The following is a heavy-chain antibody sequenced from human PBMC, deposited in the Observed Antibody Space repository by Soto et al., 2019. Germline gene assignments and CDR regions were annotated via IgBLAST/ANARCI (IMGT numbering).Heavy chain of an antibody. CDR1: GFTFSSYA. V-gene: IGHV3-23*01. Sequence: EVQLLESGGGLVQPGGSLRLSCAASGFTFSSYAMSWVRQAPGKGLEWVSVISGSGDSTYYADSVKGRFTIPRDNSKXXXXXXXXXXXXXDTAVXXXXXXXTGTYFDYWGQGTLVTVSS. CDR3: XXXXTGTYFDY. D-gene: IGHD1-1*01. CDR2: ISGSGDST. J-gene: IGHJ4*02.